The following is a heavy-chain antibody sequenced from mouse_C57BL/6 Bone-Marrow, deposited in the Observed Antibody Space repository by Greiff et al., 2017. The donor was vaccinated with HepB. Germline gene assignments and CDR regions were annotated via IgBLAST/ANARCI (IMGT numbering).Heavy chain of an antibody. CDR2: INPNNGGT. CDR1: GYTFTDYN. J-gene: IGHJ3*01. CDR3: VRGPYYYGSAAWFAY. V-gene: IGHV1-18*01. D-gene: IGHD1-1*01. Sequence: EVQLQQSGPELVKPGASVKIPCKASGYTFTDYNMDWVKQSHGESLEWIGDINPNNGGTIYNQKFKGKATLTVDKSSSKAYRELRSLTSEDTAVHYCVRGPYYYGSAAWFAYWGQGTLVTVSA.